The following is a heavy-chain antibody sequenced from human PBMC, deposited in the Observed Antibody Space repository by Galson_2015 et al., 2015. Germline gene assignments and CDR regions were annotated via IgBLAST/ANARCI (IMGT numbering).Heavy chain of an antibody. D-gene: IGHD6-13*01. J-gene: IGHJ6*02. CDR1: GFTFSSYW. CDR3: MRQLVSSSYGMDV. Sequence: SLRLSCAASGFTFSSYWMYWVRQAPGKGLEWVANIKQDGSEKYYVDSVKGRFTISRDNAKNSLYLQMNSLRAEDTAVYCCMRQLVSSSYGMDVWGQGTTVTVSS. V-gene: IGHV3-7*05. CDR2: IKQDGSEK.